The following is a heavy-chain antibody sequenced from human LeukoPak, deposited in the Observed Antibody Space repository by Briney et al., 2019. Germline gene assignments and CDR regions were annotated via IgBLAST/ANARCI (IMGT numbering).Heavy chain of an antibody. V-gene: IGHV4-39*01. CDR2: IYYTGST. CDR1: GGSISSSNYY. Sequence: PSETLSLTCTVSGGSISSSNYYWGWIRQPPGKGLEWIGNIYYTGSTYYNPSLKSRVTISVDTSKNQFSLKLSSVTAADTAVYYCARLGWELRDPVHYWGQGTLVTVSS. CDR3: ARLGWELRDPVHY. D-gene: IGHD1-26*01. J-gene: IGHJ4*02.